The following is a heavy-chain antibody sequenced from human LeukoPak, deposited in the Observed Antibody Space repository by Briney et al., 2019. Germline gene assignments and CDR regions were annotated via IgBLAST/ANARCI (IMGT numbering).Heavy chain of an antibody. D-gene: IGHD3-3*01. CDR1: GYTFTSYG. Sequence: ASVKVSCKASGYTFTSYGISWVRQAPGQGLEWMGWISVYNGNTKYVQRFQGRVTMTTDTSTRTAYMELRSLRSDDTAVYYCARHTGSLYDFWSGYIDYWGQGTLVTVSS. CDR2: ISVYNGNT. CDR3: ARHTGSLYDFWSGYIDY. V-gene: IGHV1-18*01. J-gene: IGHJ4*02.